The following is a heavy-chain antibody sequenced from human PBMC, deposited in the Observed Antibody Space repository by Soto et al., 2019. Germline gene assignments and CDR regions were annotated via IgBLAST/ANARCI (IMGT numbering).Heavy chain of an antibody. Sequence: ASVKVSCQVSGYTLTELSMHWVRQAPGKGLEWMGGFDPEDGETIYAQKFQGRVTMTEDTSTDTAYMELSSLRSEDTAVYYCATEGGATTYYYYGMDVWGQGTTVTVSS. CDR3: ATEGGATTYYYYGMDV. V-gene: IGHV1-24*01. CDR2: FDPEDGET. D-gene: IGHD1-26*01. J-gene: IGHJ6*02. CDR1: GYTLTELS.